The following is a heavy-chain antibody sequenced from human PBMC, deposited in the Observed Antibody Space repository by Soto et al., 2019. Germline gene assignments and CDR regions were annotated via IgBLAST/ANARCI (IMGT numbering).Heavy chain of an antibody. Sequence: SVKVSCKASGGTFSSYAISWVRQAPGQGLEWMGGIIPIFGTANYAQKFQGRVTITADKSKNQFSLKLSSVTAADTAVYYCARTGFFGVVPERYWGQGTLVTVSS. J-gene: IGHJ4*02. CDR1: GGTFSSYA. V-gene: IGHV1-69*06. D-gene: IGHD3-3*01. CDR3: ARTGFFGVVPERY. CDR2: IIPIFGTA.